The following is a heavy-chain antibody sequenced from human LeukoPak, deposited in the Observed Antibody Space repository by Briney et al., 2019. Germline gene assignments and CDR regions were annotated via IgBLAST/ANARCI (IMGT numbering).Heavy chain of an antibody. Sequence: PGGSLRLSCAASGFTFSDYYMSWIRQAPGKGLEWVSSISSSSSYIYYADSVKGRFTISRDNAKNSLYLQMNSLRAEDTAVYYCARVPLAAGTFDYWGQGTLVTVSS. CDR2: ISSSSSYI. V-gene: IGHV3-11*06. D-gene: IGHD6-13*01. CDR1: GFTFSDYY. CDR3: ARVPLAAGTFDY. J-gene: IGHJ4*02.